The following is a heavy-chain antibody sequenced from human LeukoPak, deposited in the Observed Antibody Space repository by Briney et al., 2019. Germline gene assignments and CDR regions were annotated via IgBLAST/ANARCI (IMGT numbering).Heavy chain of an antibody. Sequence: GSLRLSCAASGFTFSSYSMNWVRQAPGKGLEWMGEINHSGSTNYNPSLKSRVTISVDTSKNQFSLELSSVTAADTAVYYCARAYCSGGSCHLKNLYYYGMDVWGQGTTVTVSS. CDR2: INHSGST. J-gene: IGHJ6*02. V-gene: IGHV4-34*01. D-gene: IGHD2-15*01. CDR1: GFTFSSYS. CDR3: ARAYCSGGSCHLKNLYYYGMDV.